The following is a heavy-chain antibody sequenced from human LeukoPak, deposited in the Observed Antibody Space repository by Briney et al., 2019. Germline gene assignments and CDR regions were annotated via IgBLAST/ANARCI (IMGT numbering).Heavy chain of an antibody. J-gene: IGHJ6*03. Sequence: SETLSLTCTVSADSISSGEYYWSWIRQPAGKGLEWIWRFSSSGSTHYNPSLKRRFTISVDTSQNPLSLKLSSVTAADKAVYYCARVRGESRSSSGYYYYYYMDVWGKGTSVTVSS. CDR3: ARVRGESRSSSGYYYYYYMDV. V-gene: IGHV4-61*02. D-gene: IGHD3-22*01. CDR2: FSSSGST. CDR1: ADSISSGEYY.